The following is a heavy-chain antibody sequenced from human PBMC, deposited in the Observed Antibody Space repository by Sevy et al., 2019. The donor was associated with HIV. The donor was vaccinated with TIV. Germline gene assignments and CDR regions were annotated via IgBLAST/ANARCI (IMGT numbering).Heavy chain of an antibody. CDR2: ISYDGSNK. V-gene: IGHV3-30-3*01. CDR1: GFTFSSYA. J-gene: IGHJ6*03. D-gene: IGHD5-12*01. CDR3: AREGGWLQYYYYMDV. Sequence: GGSLRLSCAASGFTFSSYAMHWLRQAPGKGLEWVAVISYDGSNKYYADSVKGRFTISRDNSKNTLYLQMNSLRAEDTAVYYCAREGGWLQYYYYMDVWGKGTTVTVSS.